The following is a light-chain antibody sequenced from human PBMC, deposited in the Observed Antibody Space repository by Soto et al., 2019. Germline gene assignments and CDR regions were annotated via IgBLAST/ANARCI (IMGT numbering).Light chain of an antibody. V-gene: IGKV3-15*01. Sequence: PGPLCLCQATMTTPAPRTSQSVRSNVAWYQQKPFQFPMFLIYGASARATGLPSSFSGSRSGTEFSLSISCVLAEDFAVRYCQQYAKLHPHTFGEGTKV. CDR3: QQYAKLHPHT. CDR1: QSVRSN. CDR2: GAS. J-gene: IGKJ4*01.